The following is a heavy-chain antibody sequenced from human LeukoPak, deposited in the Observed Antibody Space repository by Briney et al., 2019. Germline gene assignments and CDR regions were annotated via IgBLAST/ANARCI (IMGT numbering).Heavy chain of an antibody. CDR2: ISSSGSTI. D-gene: IGHD3-22*01. Sequence: GGSLRLSCAASGFTFSDYYMSWIRQAPGKGLEWVSYISSSGSTIYYADSVKGRFTISRDNAKNSLYLQMNSLRAEDTAVCYCASGLLDSSGYFLNYWGQGTLVTVSS. CDR3: ASGLLDSSGYFLNY. V-gene: IGHV3-11*01. CDR1: GFTFSDYY. J-gene: IGHJ4*02.